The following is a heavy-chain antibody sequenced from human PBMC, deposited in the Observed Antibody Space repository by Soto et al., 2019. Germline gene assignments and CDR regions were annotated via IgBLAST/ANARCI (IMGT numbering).Heavy chain of an antibody. J-gene: IGHJ4*02. D-gene: IGHD3-9*01. V-gene: IGHV3-15*01. CDR1: RFTVSHPW. CDR3: TTGIYYDILTGYHNVDY. Sequence: VWSLTLAGVASRFTVSHPWMTWVRQAGWKGREWVGRIKSKTDGRTANYTAPVKGKATISRADSKNTVYLQMNSLKPEDTAVYYCTTGIYYDILTGYHNVDYWGQGALVTVSS. CDR2: IKSKTDGRTA.